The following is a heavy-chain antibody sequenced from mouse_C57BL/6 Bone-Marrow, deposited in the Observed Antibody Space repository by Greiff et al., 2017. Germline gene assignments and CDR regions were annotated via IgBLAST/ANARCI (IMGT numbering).Heavy chain of an antibody. CDR1: GYTFPDYY. J-gene: IGHJ2*01. CDR3: ASPQYYGSSYYFDY. D-gene: IGHD1-1*01. CDR2: INPYNGGT. Sequence: EVQLQQSGPVLVKPGASVKMSCKASGYTFPDYYMNWVKQSHGKRLEWIGVINPYNGGTSYNQKFTGKATLTVDKSSRTAYMALNRLTSEYSAVYYCASPQYYGSSYYFDYWGQGTTLTVSS. V-gene: IGHV1-19*01.